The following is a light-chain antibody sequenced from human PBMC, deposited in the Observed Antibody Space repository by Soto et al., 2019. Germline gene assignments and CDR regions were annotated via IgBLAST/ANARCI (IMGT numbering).Light chain of an antibody. CDR3: QQYDISPWT. CDR1: RGVSSGY. J-gene: IGKJ1*01. Sequence: ELVLTQSPGTLSLSPGERATLSCRASRGVSSGYLAWYQQKPGQTPRPLIYAASNRATGIPGRFSGSGFGTDFTLTISRLEPEDFAVYYCQQYDISPWTFGQGTKV. V-gene: IGKV3-20*01. CDR2: AAS.